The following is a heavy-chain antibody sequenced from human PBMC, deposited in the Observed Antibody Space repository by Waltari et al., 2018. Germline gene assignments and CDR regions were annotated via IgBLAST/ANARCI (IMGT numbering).Heavy chain of an antibody. D-gene: IGHD6-13*01. CDR2: IYSGGST. CDR1: GFTFSSYA. Sequence: EVQLLESGGGLVQPGGSLRLSCAASGFTFSSYAMSWVRQAPGKGLEWVSVIYSGGSTYYADSVKGRFTISRDNSKNTRYLQMNSLGAEDTAVYYCAIAAAPVDYWGQGTLVTVSS. CDR3: AIAAAPVDY. J-gene: IGHJ4*02. V-gene: IGHV3-23*03.